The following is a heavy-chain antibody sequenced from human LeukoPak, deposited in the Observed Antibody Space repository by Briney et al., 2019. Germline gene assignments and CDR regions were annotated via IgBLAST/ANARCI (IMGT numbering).Heavy chain of an antibody. D-gene: IGHD5-12*01. V-gene: IGHV4-4*07. CDR3: ASYSGFGLYFVY. CDR2: IHISGST. J-gene: IGHJ4*02. CDR1: GTSISNYY. Sequence: PSETLSLTCIVSGTSISNYYWNWIRQPPGKGLEWIGRIHISGSTNYNPSLKSRVTISVDTSKNQFSLKLTSLTAADTAVYYCASYSGFGLYFVYWGQGSLVTVSS.